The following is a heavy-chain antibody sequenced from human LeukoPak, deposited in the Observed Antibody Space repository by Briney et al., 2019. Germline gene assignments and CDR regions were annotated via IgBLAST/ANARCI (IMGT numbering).Heavy chain of an antibody. CDR1: GGSFSGYY. CDR3: ARDKGRGWYGRYYYYGMDV. J-gene: IGHJ6*02. D-gene: IGHD6-19*01. Sequence: PSETLSLTCAVYGGSFSGYYWSWIRQPPGKGLEWIGEINHSGSTNYNPSLKSRVTISVDTSKNQFSLKLSSVTAADTAVYYCARDKGRGWYGRYYYYGMDVWGQGTTVTVSS. CDR2: INHSGST. V-gene: IGHV4-34*01.